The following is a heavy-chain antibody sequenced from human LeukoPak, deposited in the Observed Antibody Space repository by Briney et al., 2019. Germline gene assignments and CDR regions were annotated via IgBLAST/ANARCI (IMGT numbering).Heavy chain of an antibody. CDR3: ARTGSATAIRLGY. CDR2: INPNSGGT. Sequence: ASVKVSCKASGYTFTGYYMHWVRQAPGQGLEWMGWINPNSGGTNYAQKFQGRVTMTRDTSISTAYMELSRLRSDDTAVYYCARTGSATAIRLGYWGQGTLVTVSS. CDR1: GYTFTGYY. J-gene: IGHJ4*02. D-gene: IGHD2-21*02. V-gene: IGHV1-2*02.